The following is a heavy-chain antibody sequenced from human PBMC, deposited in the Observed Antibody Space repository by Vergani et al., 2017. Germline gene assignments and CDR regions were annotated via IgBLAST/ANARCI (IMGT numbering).Heavy chain of an antibody. Sequence: QLQLQESGPGLVKPSETLSLTCTVSGGSISSSSYYWGWIRQPPGKGLEWIGYIYYSGSTYYNPSLKSRVTISVDTSKNQFSLKLSSVTAADTAVYYCASSPSRYCSSTSCYWASESWGQGTLVTVSS. CDR2: IYYSGST. CDR1: GGSISSSSYY. V-gene: IGHV4-30-4*08. J-gene: IGHJ4*02. D-gene: IGHD2-2*01. CDR3: ASSPSRYCSSTSCYWASES.